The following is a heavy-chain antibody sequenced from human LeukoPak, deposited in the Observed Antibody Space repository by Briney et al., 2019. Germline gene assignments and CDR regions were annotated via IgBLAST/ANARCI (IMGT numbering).Heavy chain of an antibody. CDR3: ARARYSNSWYAVDI. Sequence: SETLSLTCIETGRTISSYYWSWIQQRHGKGLDRIGYIYHTGSNNYSASLKSRVTMSVDTSKNQFSLKLSSVTAADTAVYYCARARYSNSWYAVDIWGQGTMVTVSS. CDR2: IYHTGSN. CDR1: GRTISSYY. D-gene: IGHD6-13*01. J-gene: IGHJ3*02. V-gene: IGHV4-59*08.